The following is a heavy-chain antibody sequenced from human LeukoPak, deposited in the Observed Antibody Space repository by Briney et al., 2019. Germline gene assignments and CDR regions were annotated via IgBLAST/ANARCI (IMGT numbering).Heavy chain of an antibody. CDR1: GGSISSSSYY. CDR3: ARGDYGSGTYLWGS. J-gene: IGHJ5*02. D-gene: IGHD3-10*01. Sequence: SETLSLTCTVSGGSISSSSYYWGWIRQPPGKGLEWIGEINHSGSTNYNPSLKSRVTISVDTSKNQFSLKLSSVTAADTAVYYCARGDYGSGTYLWGSWGQGILVTVSP. CDR2: INHSGST. V-gene: IGHV4-39*07.